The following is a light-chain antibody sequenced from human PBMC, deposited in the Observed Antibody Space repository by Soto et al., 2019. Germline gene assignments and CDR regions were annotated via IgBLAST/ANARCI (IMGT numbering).Light chain of an antibody. CDR1: SSDVGGYNY. CDR2: EVS. J-gene: IGLJ1*01. Sequence: HSVLTQPPSAFGSPGQSVTISCTGTSSDVGGYNYVSWYQQHPGKAPKLMIYEVSKRPSGVPDRFSGSKSGNTASLTVSGLQAEDEADYYCRSYAGSSNIGVFGTGAKVTVL. CDR3: RSYAGSSNIGV. V-gene: IGLV2-8*01.